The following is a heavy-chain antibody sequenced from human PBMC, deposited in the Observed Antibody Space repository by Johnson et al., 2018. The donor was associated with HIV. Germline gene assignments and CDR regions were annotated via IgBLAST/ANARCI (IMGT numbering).Heavy chain of an antibody. CDR2: ISGGGGGT. V-gene: IGHV3-23*04. CDR1: GFTFSSYA. CDR3: AKVPRVVVIYDAFDI. J-gene: IGHJ3*02. D-gene: IGHD3-22*01. Sequence: VQLVESGGGLVQPGGSLRLSCAASGFTFSSYAMTWVRQAPGKGLEWVSGISGGGGGTYYGDSVKGRFTISRDNSRNTLFLQMNSLRAEDTAVYYCAKVPRVVVIYDAFDIWGQGTMVTVSS.